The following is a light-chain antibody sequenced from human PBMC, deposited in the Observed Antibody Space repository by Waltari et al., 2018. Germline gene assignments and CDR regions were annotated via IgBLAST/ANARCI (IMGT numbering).Light chain of an antibody. CDR3: QHYNSYSPIT. CDR1: QSISGW. J-gene: IGKJ5*01. CDR2: KAS. Sequence: DIQMTQSPSTLSASIGDRVTITCRASQSISGWLAWYQQKPGKAPKLLIFKASNLQSGVPSRFSGIGYGTDFTLTISSLQPDDFATYYCQHYNSYSPITFGQGTRLEIK. V-gene: IGKV1-5*03.